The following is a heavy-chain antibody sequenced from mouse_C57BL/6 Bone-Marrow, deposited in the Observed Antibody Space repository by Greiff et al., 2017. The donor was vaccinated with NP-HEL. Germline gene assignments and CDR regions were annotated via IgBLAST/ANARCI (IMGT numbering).Heavy chain of an antibody. Sequence: ESGPGLVKPSQSLSLTCSVTGYSITSGYYWNWIRQFPGNKLEWMGYISYDGSNNYNQSLKNRISITRDTSKNQFFLKLNSVTTEDTATYYCARVEGLSWYFDYWGQGTTLTVSS. CDR3: ARVEGLSWYFDY. D-gene: IGHD3-1*01. V-gene: IGHV3-6*01. CDR2: ISYDGSN. J-gene: IGHJ2*01. CDR1: GYSITSGYY.